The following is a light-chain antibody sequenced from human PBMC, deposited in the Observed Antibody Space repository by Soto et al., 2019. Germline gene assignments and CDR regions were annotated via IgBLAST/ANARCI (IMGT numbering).Light chain of an antibody. V-gene: IGKV1-6*01. CDR1: QAIRND. CDR3: LQDYDFPFT. J-gene: IGKJ4*01. CDR2: AVS. Sequence: AIPMTQSPSSLSASVGDRVTITCRASQAIRNDLGWYQQKPGKAPNLLIYAVSHLQSGVPSRFSGSGSGTYFTLTISSLQPEDFATYYCLQDYDFPFTFGGGTKVELK.